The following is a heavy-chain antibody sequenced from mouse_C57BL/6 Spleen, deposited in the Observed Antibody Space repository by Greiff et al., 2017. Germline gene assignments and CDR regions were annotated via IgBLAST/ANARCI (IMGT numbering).Heavy chain of an antibody. Sequence: VQLQQSGPELVKPGASVKISCKASGYSFTGYYMHWVKQSSEKSLEWIGEINPSTGGTSYNQKFKGKATLTVDKSSSTAYMQLKSLTSEDSAVYYCARGATAQATWFAYWGQGTLVTVSA. CDR1: GYSFTGYY. J-gene: IGHJ3*01. CDR2: INPSTGGT. V-gene: IGHV1-43*01. CDR3: ARGATAQATWFAY. D-gene: IGHD3-2*02.